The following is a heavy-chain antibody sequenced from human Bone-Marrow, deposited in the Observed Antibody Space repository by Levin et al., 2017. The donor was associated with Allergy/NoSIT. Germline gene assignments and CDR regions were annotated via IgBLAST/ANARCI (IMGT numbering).Heavy chain of an antibody. V-gene: IGHV3-9*01. CDR2: ISWNSGSI. CDR1: GFTFDDYA. D-gene: IGHD1-26*01. Sequence: PGESLKISCAASGFTFDDYAMHWVRQAPGKGLEWVSGISWNSGSIGYADSVKGRFTISRDNAKNSLYLQMNSLRAEDTALYYCAKDIGWEPGDAFDSWGQGTMVTVSS. J-gene: IGHJ3*02. CDR3: AKDIGWEPGDAFDS.